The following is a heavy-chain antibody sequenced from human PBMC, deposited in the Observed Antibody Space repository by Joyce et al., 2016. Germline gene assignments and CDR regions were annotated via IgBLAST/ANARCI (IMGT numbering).Heavy chain of an antibody. V-gene: IGHV4-31*03. CDR2: IFYRWTT. J-gene: IGHJ4*01. CDR1: GASITSGDHY. CDR3: ARTSVVTPGRFDD. D-gene: IGHD4-23*01. Sequence: QVQLQASGPGLVKPSQTLSLTFTVSGASITSGDHYWTWIRQLPGKGLEWIGNIFYRWTTSYNPSLKSRVSFSVDTSKNQFFLKVFSLTVADTAVYFCARTSVVTPGRFDDWGHGTLVTVSS.